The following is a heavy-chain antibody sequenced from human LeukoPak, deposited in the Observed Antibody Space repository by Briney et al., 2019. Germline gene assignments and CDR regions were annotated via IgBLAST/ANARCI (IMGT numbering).Heavy chain of an antibody. J-gene: IGHJ6*03. V-gene: IGHV4-61*02. D-gene: IGHD2-2*01. CDR3: ARDRYCSSTSCQALYYYYYYMDV. Sequence: PSETLSLTCTVSGGSISSSSYYWSWIRQPAGKGLEWIGRIYTSGSTNYSPSLKSRVTMSVDTSKNQFSLKLSSVTAADTAVYYCARDRYCSSTSCQALYYYYYYMDVWGKGTTVTVSS. CDR2: IYTSGST. CDR1: GGSISSSSYY.